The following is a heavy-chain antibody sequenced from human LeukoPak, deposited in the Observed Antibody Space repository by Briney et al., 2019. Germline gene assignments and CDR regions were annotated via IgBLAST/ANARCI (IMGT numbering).Heavy chain of an antibody. J-gene: IGHJ4*02. D-gene: IGHD2-2*01. V-gene: IGHV3-30*02. CDR3: AKVRYCSSTSCPSIAPNDY. CDR1: GFTFSSYG. CDR2: IRYDGSNK. Sequence: GGSLRLSCAASGFTFSSYGMHWVRQAPGKGLEWVAFIRYDGSNKYYADSVKGRFTISRDNSKNTLYLQMNSLRAEDTAVYYCAKVRYCSSTSCPSIAPNDYWGQGTLVTVSS.